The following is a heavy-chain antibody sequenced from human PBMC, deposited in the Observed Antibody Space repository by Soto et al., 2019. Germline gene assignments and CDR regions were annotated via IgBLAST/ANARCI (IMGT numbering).Heavy chain of an antibody. CDR3: AKREAAAGFRIYYYGMDV. D-gene: IGHD6-13*01. J-gene: IGHJ6*02. Sequence: PGGSLRLSCAASVLTFSSYAMSWVRQAPGKGLEWVSAISGSGGSTYYADSVKGRFTISRDNSKNTLYLQMNSLRAEDTAVYYCAKREAAAGFRIYYYGMDVWGQGTTVTVSS. V-gene: IGHV3-23*01. CDR1: VLTFSSYA. CDR2: ISGSGGST.